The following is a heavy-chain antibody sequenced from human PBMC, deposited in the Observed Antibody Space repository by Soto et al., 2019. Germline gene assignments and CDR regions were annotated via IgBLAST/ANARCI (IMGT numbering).Heavy chain of an antibody. CDR3: AWSDVWSGYYTDY. V-gene: IGHV4-30-4*08. CDR1: GGSISSGDYH. CDR2: VYYTGNT. J-gene: IGHJ4*02. D-gene: IGHD3-3*01. Sequence: QVQLQESGPGLVKPSQTLSLTCTFSGGSISSGDYHWSWIRQPPGKGLEWIGFVYYTGNTYYNPSHNWRVIISVDTAKNQFSLKLSSVTAADTAVYYCAWSDVWSGYYTDYWGQGTLVTVSS.